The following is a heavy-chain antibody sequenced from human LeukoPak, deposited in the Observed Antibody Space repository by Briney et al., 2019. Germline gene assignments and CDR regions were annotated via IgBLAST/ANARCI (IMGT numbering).Heavy chain of an antibody. V-gene: IGHV3-23*01. CDR1: GFTFSSYA. D-gene: IGHD3-10*01. Sequence: GGSLRLSCAASGFTFSSYAMRWVRQAPGKGLEWVSSVSGSGGSTYYADSVKGRFTIPGDNSKNTLYLQMNSLRAEDTAVYYCAKDGLWFGIDYWGQGTLVAVSS. CDR3: AKDGLWFGIDY. J-gene: IGHJ4*02. CDR2: VSGSGGST.